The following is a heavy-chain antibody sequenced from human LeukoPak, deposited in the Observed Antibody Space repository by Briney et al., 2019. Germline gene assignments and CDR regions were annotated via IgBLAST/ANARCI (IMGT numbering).Heavy chain of an antibody. Sequence: GRSLRLSCAASEFTFSSYGMHWVRQAPGKGLESGAVISYAGSNKYYADSVKGRFTIPRDNSKNTLYLQMNSLRAEDTAVYYCAKDRIASRGWFDPWGQGTLVTVSS. CDR3: AKDRIASRGWFDP. J-gene: IGHJ5*01. CDR2: ISYAGSNK. V-gene: IGHV3-30*18. CDR1: EFTFSSYG. D-gene: IGHD6-6*01.